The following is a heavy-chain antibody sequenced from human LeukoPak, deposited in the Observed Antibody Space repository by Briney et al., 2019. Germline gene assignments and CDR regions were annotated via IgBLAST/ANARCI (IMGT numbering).Heavy chain of an antibody. CDR3: ATPDSSGYYDLY. D-gene: IGHD3-22*01. Sequence: SETLSLTCTVSGGSISSSSYYWGWIRQPPGKGLEWIGSIYYSGSTYYNPSLESRVTISVDTSKNQFSLKLSSVTAADTAVCYCATPDSSGYYDLYWGQGTLVTVSS. V-gene: IGHV4-39*01. J-gene: IGHJ4*02. CDR1: GGSISSSSYY. CDR2: IYYSGST.